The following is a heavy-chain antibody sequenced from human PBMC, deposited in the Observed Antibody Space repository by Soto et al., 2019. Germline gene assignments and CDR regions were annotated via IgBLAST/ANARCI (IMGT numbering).Heavy chain of an antibody. D-gene: IGHD3-3*01. CDR2: ISSSSSYI. J-gene: IGHJ4*02. CDR1: GFTFNKYG. V-gene: IGHV3-21*01. CDR3: ARGNYNFWSGPFDY. Sequence: GGSLRLSCAASGFTFNKYGMNWVRQAPGKGLEWVSSISSSSSYIYYADSVKGRFTISRDNAKNSLYLQLNSLRAEDTAVYYCARGNYNFWSGPFDYWGLGTLVTVSS.